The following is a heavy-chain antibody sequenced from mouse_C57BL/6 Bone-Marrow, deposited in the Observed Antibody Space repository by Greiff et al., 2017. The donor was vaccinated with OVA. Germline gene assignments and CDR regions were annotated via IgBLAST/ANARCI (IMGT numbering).Heavy chain of an antibody. Sequence: QVQLQQPGTELVKPGASVKLSCKASGYTFTSYWMHWVKQRPGQGLEWIGNINPSNGGTNYNEKFKSKATLTVDKSSSTAYMQLSSLTSEDSAVYYCARIFYYYGSSYYYARDYWGQGTSVTVSS. CDR3: ARIFYYYGSSYYYARDY. V-gene: IGHV1-53*01. CDR2: INPSNGGT. D-gene: IGHD1-1*01. J-gene: IGHJ4*01. CDR1: GYTFTSYW.